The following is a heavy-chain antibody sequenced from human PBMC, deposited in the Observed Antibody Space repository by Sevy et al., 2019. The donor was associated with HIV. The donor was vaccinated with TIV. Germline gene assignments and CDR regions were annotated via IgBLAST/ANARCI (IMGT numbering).Heavy chain of an antibody. D-gene: IGHD4-4*01. J-gene: IGHJ4*02. CDR1: GITFSSYA. CDR2: ISGSGGST. V-gene: IGHV3-23*01. Sequence: GGSLRLSCAASGITFSSYAMSWVRQAPGKGLEWVSAISGSGGSTYYADSVKGRFTISRDNSKNTLYLQMNSLRAEDTAVYYCAKGGDYRVFYFDYWGQGTLVTVSS. CDR3: AKGGDYRVFYFDY.